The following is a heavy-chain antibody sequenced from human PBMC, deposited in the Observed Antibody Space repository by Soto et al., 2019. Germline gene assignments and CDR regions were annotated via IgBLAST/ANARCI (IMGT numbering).Heavy chain of an antibody. CDR2: IYWDDYK. CDR1: VVSLSTSGVG. J-gene: IGHJ4*02. CDR3: AKRGSATHIDY. Sequence: QITLKASGPTLVKPTQPLTLTCTFSVVSLSTSGVGGGCIRQPPGKALEWFALIYWDDYKGYSPSLKRRLTITRDTSKNQVILKMTNMGPVDTATYYCAKRGSATHIDYWGQGTLVTVSS. V-gene: IGHV2-5*02.